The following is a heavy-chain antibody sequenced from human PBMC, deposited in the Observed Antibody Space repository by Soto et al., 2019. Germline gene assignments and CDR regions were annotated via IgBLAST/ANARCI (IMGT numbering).Heavy chain of an antibody. CDR3: ARLRWEQPWVFDY. Sequence: PSDTLSLTCAVYGGSLSGYYWSWIRQPPVKGLEWIGEINHSGGTNYNPSLKSRVTISVDTSKNQFSLKLSSVTAADTAVFYCARLRWEQPWVFDYWGQGTLVTVSS. CDR2: INHSGGT. V-gene: IGHV4-34*01. CDR1: GGSLSGYY. D-gene: IGHD1-26*01. J-gene: IGHJ4*02.